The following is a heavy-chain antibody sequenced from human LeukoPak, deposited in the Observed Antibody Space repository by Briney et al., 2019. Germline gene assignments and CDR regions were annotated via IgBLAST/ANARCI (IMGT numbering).Heavy chain of an antibody. CDR3: AANYYDSSGFDY. CDR1: GFTFSSYG. V-gene: IGHV3-33*01. Sequence: SLRLSCAASGFTFSSYGMHWVRQAPGKGLEWVAVIWYDGSNKYYADSVKGRFTISRDNSKNTLYLQMNSLRAEDTAVYYCAANYYDSSGFDYWGQGTLVTVSS. CDR2: IWYDGSNK. J-gene: IGHJ4*02. D-gene: IGHD3-22*01.